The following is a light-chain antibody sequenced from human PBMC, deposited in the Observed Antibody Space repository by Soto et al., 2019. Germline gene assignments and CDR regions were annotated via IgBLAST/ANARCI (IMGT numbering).Light chain of an antibody. Sequence: SVLTQTPSASGSPGQSVTISCTGTSSDVGGHNYVSWYQQRPGKAPKLIIYEVTQRPSGVSDRFSGSKSGNTATLTVSGLQAEDEADYHCSSYAGINTLVFGGGTKLTVL. J-gene: IGLJ2*01. CDR3: SSYAGINTLV. V-gene: IGLV2-8*01. CDR2: EVT. CDR1: SSDVGGHNY.